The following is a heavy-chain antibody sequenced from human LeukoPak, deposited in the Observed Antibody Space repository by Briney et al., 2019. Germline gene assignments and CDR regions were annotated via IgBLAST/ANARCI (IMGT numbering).Heavy chain of an antibody. Sequence: ASVKVSCKASGYTFTGYYMHWVRQAPGQGLEWMGWINPNSGGTNYAQKFQGWVTMTRDTSISTAYMELSRLRSDDTAVYYCARDTPRESSSSGGMDVWGQGTTVTVSS. CDR3: ARDTPRESSSSGGMDV. V-gene: IGHV1-2*04. D-gene: IGHD6-6*01. CDR1: GYTFTGYY. CDR2: INPNSGGT. J-gene: IGHJ6*02.